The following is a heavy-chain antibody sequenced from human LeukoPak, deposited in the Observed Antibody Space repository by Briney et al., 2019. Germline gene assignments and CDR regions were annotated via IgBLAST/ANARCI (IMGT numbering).Heavy chain of an antibody. CDR2: IYPGDSDT. CDR3: ARGRRIAARPFDY. V-gene: IGHV5-51*01. Sequence: GESLKISCKVCGDSFPSYWIGWVRQMPGKGMEWMGIIYPGDSDTRYSPSFQGQVTISADKSISTAYLQWSSLKASDTAMYYCARGRRIAARPFDYWGQGTLVTVSS. D-gene: IGHD6-6*01. J-gene: IGHJ4*02. CDR1: GDSFPSYW.